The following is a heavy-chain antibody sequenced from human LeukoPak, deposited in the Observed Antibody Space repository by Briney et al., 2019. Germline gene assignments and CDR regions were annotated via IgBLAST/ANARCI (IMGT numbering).Heavy chain of an antibody. CDR3: AGILGEDLKAARRNNWFDP. CDR1: GYTLTKLS. V-gene: IGHV1-24*01. CDR2: FDPEDGET. J-gene: IGHJ5*02. D-gene: IGHD3-16*01. Sequence: ASVKVSCKVSGYTLTKLSMHWVRQAPGKGLEWMGGFDPEDGETIYAQKFQGRVTMTEDTSTDTAYMELSSLRSEDTAVYYCAGILGEDLKAARRNNWFDPWGQGTLVTVSS.